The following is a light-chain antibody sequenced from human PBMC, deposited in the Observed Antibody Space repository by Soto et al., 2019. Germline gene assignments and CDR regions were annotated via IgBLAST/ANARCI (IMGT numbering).Light chain of an antibody. V-gene: IGLV2-14*01. J-gene: IGLJ1*01. CDR3: SSYTSSNIDYV. CDR1: SSDVGGYNY. Sequence: QSVLTQPASVSGSPGQSITISCTGTSSDVGGYNYVSWYQQHPGKAPTLMISEVSNRPSGVSNRFSGSKSGNTASLTISGLQAEYEADYYCSSYTSSNIDYVFGTGTKLTVL. CDR2: EVS.